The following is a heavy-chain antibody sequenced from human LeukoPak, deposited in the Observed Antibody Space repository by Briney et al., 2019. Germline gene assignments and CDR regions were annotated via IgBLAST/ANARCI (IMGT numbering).Heavy chain of an antibody. CDR1: GYTFTGYY. CDR2: ISPSGGST. D-gene: IGHD4-23*01. CDR3: ARDLSGGKYYFDY. J-gene: IGHJ4*02. V-gene: IGHV1-46*01. Sequence: GASVKVSCKASGYTFTGYYMHWVRQAPGQGLERMGIISPSGGSTSYAQKFQGRVTMTRDTSTSTVYMELSSLRSEDTAVYYCARDLSGGKYYFDYWGQGTLVTVSS.